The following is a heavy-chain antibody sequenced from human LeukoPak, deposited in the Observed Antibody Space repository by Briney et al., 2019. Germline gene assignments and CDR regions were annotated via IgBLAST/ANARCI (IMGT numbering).Heavy chain of an antibody. J-gene: IGHJ4*02. Sequence: ASVKVSCKACGYTFTSYGISWVRQAPGRGRDWIGWISAFNDNTNYAQKLQGRVTMTTDTSTSTAYMELRSLRSDDTAAYYCARDLLIAVASTLDYWGQGTLATVSS. D-gene: IGHD6-19*01. CDR2: ISAFNDNT. CDR1: GYTFTSYG. CDR3: ARDLLIAVASTLDY. V-gene: IGHV1-18*01.